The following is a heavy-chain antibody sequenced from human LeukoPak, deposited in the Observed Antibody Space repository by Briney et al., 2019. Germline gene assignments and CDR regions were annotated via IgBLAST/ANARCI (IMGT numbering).Heavy chain of an antibody. CDR3: AKDTEPGQTATTLDY. CDR1: GFTFDDYA. D-gene: IGHD5-24*01. CDR2: ISWNSGSI. V-gene: IGHV3-9*01. Sequence: GGSLRLSCAASGFTFDDYAMHWVRQAPGKGLEWVSGISWNSGSIGYADSVKGRFTISRDNAKNSLYLQMNSLRAEDTAVYYCAKDTEPGQTATTLDYWGQGTLVTASS. J-gene: IGHJ4*02.